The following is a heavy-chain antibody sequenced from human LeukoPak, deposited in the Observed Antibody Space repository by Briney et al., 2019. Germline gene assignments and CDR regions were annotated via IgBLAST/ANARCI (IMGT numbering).Heavy chain of an antibody. Sequence: GGSLRLSCAASGFTFSSYTMNWVRQPPGKGLEWVANIKQDGSEQFYLDSVKGRFTISRDNAKNALYLQMHSLRVDDTAVYYCARDRAYGDYGLDYWGQGTLVTVSS. D-gene: IGHD4-17*01. V-gene: IGHV3-7*01. CDR2: IKQDGSEQ. CDR1: GFTFSSYT. J-gene: IGHJ4*02. CDR3: ARDRAYGDYGLDY.